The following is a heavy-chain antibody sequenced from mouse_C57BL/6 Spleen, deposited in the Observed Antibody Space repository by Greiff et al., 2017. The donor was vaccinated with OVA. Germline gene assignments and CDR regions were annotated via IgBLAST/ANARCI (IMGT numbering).Heavy chain of an antibody. CDR1: GFTFSDYY. CDR2: INYDGSST. J-gene: IGHJ2*01. CDR3: AREHYGNFDY. D-gene: IGHD1-1*01. Sequence: EVHLVESAGGLVQPGSSMKLSCTASGFTFSDYYMAWVRQVPEKGLEWVANINYDGSSTYYLDSLKSRFIISRDNAKNILYLQMSSLKSEDTATYYCAREHYGNFDYWGQGTTLTVSS. V-gene: IGHV5-16*01.